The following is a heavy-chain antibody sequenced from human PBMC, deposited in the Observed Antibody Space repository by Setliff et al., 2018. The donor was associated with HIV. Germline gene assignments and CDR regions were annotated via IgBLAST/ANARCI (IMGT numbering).Heavy chain of an antibody. CDR2: IYYSGST. Sequence: PSETLSLTCTVSGGSISSGGYYWSWIRQHPGKGLEWIGYIYYSGSTYYNPSLKSRVTISVDTSKNRFSLKLSSVTAADTAIYYCALLYPYSGYLGYWGQGTLVTVSS. J-gene: IGHJ4*02. V-gene: IGHV4-31*03. D-gene: IGHD1-26*01. CDR3: ALLYPYSGYLGY. CDR1: GGSISSGGYY.